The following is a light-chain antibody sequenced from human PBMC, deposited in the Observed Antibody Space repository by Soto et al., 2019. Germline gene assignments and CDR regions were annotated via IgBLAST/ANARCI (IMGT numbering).Light chain of an antibody. CDR1: QSFSGY. J-gene: IGKJ2*01. CDR3: QQGYSSPPT. V-gene: IGKV1-39*01. CDR2: AAS. Sequence: DIQMTQSPSSLSASLGGRVTITCRASQSFSGYLNWYQQKPGKAPKLLISAASSLQSGVPSRFSGSGSETDFTLTISSLQPEDFATYYCQQGYSSPPTFGQGTKLEI.